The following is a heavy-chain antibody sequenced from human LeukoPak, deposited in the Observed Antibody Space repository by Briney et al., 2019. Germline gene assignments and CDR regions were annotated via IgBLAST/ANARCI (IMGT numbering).Heavy chain of an antibody. CDR1: GFTFSSYG. CDR3: AKDFFPDHIVVVTATDY. J-gene: IGHJ4*02. CDR2: ISYDGSNK. D-gene: IGHD2-21*02. Sequence: PGGSLRLSCAASGFTFSSYGMHWVRQAPGKGLEWVAVISYDGSNKYYADSVKGRFTISRDNSKNTLYLQMNSLRAEDTAVYYCAKDFFPDHIVVVTATDYWGQGTLVTVSS. V-gene: IGHV3-30*18.